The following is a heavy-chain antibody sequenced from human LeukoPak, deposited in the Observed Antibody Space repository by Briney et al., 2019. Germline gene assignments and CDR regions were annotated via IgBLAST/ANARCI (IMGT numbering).Heavy chain of an antibody. D-gene: IGHD1-26*01. Sequence: QAGGSLRLSCAASGFTFSSYGMHWVRQAPGKGLEWVAVIWYDGSNKYYADSVKGRFTISRDNSKNTLYLQMNSLRAEDTAVYYCARDSGSYYFSFDYWGQGTLVTVSS. CDR2: IWYDGSNK. J-gene: IGHJ4*02. CDR1: GFTFSSYG. V-gene: IGHV3-33*01. CDR3: ARDSGSYYFSFDY.